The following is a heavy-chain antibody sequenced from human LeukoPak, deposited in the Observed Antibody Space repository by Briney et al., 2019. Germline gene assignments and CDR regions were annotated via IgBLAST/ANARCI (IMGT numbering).Heavy chain of an antibody. CDR2: ISVTSIYT. J-gene: IGHJ4*02. V-gene: IGHV3-11*06. Sequence: RGSLRLSSAASLFIFSDYYMSWIRQAPRKGLEWLSYISVTSIYTSYADYVKGRFTISRDNAENSLYLQMNSLRAEDTAVYYCARETGHYGSGNYYPDYWGQGTLVTVSS. CDR1: LFIFSDYY. CDR3: ARETGHYGSGNYYPDY. D-gene: IGHD3-10*01.